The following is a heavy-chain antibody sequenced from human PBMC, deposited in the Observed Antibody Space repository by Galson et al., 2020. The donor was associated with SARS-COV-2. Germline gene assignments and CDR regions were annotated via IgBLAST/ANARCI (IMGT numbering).Heavy chain of an antibody. CDR2: VYYSGTT. Sequence: SETLSLTCTVSGGSVSSGTYYWSWIRQPPGKGLEWIGCVYYSGTTNYNPSLKSRVTMSVDTSKNQFSLKLTSVTAADTAVYYCARGGYLGFLEWLFYPWGQGTLVTVSS. V-gene: IGHV4-61*01. CDR1: GGSVSSGTYY. D-gene: IGHD3-3*01. J-gene: IGHJ5*02. CDR3: ARGGYLGFLEWLFYP.